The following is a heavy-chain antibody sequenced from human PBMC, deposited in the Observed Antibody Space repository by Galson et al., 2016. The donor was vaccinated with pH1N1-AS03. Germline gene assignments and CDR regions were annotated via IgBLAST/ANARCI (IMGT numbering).Heavy chain of an antibody. J-gene: IGHJ4*02. Sequence: SLRLSCAVGGFTFSSYAMFWLRQAPGKGLEYVSAISGNGFSTYYANSVKDRSTVSRDNSKNTLYLQMGSLGVEDMAVYYCARGPVSYANYWFPPPDYWGQGTLVTVSS. CDR1: GFTFSSYA. CDR3: ARGPVSYANYWFPPPDY. CDR2: ISGNGFST. V-gene: IGHV3-64*01. D-gene: IGHD4/OR15-4a*01.